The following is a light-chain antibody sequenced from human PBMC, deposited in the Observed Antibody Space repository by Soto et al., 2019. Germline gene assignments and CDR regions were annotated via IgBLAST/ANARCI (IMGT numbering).Light chain of an antibody. CDR1: QSVTSSY. CDR2: GAS. V-gene: IGKV3-20*01. J-gene: IGKJ3*01. CDR3: QQYGSSSLFT. Sequence: EIVLTQSPDTLSLSPGERATLSCRASQSVTSSYLAWYQHKPGQAPRLLIYGASSRATGIPDRFSGSGSGTDFTLTISRLEPEDFAVYYCQQYGSSSLFTFGPGTKVDVK.